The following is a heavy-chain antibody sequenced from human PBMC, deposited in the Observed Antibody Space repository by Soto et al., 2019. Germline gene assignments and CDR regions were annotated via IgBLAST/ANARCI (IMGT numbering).Heavy chain of an antibody. J-gene: IGHJ6*03. Sequence: GGSLRLSCAASGFTFSDYYMSWIRQAPGKGLEWVSYISSSGSTIYYADSVKGRFTISRDNAKNSLYLQMNSLRAEDTAVYYCARGVRWGWSHPYYYYMDVWGKGTTVTVSS. CDR2: ISSSGSTI. V-gene: IGHV3-11*01. CDR3: ARGVRWGWSHPYYYYMDV. CDR1: GFTFSDYY. D-gene: IGHD6-19*01.